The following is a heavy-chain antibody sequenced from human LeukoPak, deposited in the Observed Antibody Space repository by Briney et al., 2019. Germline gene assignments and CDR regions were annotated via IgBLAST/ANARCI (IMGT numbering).Heavy chain of an antibody. J-gene: IGHJ4*02. Sequence: SETLSLTCSVSGGSIRSYYWSWIRQPPGKGLEWIGYIYYSGTTNYNPSLKSRVTISVDMSKNQFSLKLSSVTAADTAVYYCARHSYSSSWNGGLEFDFWGQGSLVTVSS. CDR2: IYYSGTT. CDR1: GGSIRSYY. CDR3: ARHSYSSSWNGGLEFDF. V-gene: IGHV4-59*08. D-gene: IGHD6-13*01.